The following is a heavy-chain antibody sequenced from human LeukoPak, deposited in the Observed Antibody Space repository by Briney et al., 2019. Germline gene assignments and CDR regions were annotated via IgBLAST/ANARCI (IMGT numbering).Heavy chain of an antibody. J-gene: IGHJ5*02. CDR3: ARDQATLGIFGVVTYNWFDP. V-gene: IGHV4-39*07. D-gene: IGHD3-3*01. CDR2: IYYSGST. CDR1: GGSISSSSYY. Sequence: SETLSLTCTVSGGSISSSSYYWGWIRQPPGKGLEWIGSIYYSGSTYYNPSLKSRVTISVDTSKSQFSLKLSSVTAADTAVYYCARDQATLGIFGVVTYNWFDPWGQGTLVTVSS.